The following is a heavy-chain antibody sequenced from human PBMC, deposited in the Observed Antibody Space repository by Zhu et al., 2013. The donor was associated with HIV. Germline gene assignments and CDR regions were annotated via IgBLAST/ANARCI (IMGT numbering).Heavy chain of an antibody. CDR1: GYTFTSHC. CDR3: ARDWAATSALYYFDY. J-gene: IGHJ4*02. D-gene: IGHD2-15*01. Sequence: QVQLVQSGAEVKKPGASVKLSCKASGYTFTSHCIHWVRQVPGQGLEWMGVIDPNTGRTTYLKKFQGRVAMTSDTSTSTVFMELSSLTSDDTTVYYCARDWAATSALYYFDYWGQGTLVTVS. V-gene: IGHV1-46*01. CDR2: IDPNTGRT.